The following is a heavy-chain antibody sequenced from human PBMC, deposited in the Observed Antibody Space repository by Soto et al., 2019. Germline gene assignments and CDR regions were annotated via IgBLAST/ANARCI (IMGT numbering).Heavy chain of an antibody. Sequence: GGSLRLSCAASGFTFSSYWMSWVRQAPGKGLEWVTNIKQDGSEKYYVDSVKGRFTISRDNAKNSLYLQMNSLRAEDTAVYYCALGFDWLLYKGQFDYWGQGTLVTVSS. CDR1: GFTFSSYW. V-gene: IGHV3-7*03. CDR3: ALGFDWLLYKGQFDY. CDR2: IKQDGSEK. J-gene: IGHJ4*02. D-gene: IGHD3-9*01.